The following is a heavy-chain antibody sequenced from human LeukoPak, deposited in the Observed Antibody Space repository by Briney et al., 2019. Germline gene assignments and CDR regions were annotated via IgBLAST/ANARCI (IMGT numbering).Heavy chain of an antibody. Sequence: GSLRLFCAASGFTFSSYSMNWVRPAPGKGLEWVSSISSSSSYIYYADSVKGRFTISRDNVKNSLYLQMNSLRAEDTAVYYCARDLVAARLEPFDYWGQGTLVTVSS. V-gene: IGHV3-21*04. CDR3: ARDLVAARLEPFDY. CDR2: ISSSSSYI. J-gene: IGHJ4*02. CDR1: GFTFSSYS. D-gene: IGHD6-6*01.